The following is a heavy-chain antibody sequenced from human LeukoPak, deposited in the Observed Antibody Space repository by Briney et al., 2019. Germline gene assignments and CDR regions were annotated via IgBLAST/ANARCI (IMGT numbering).Heavy chain of an antibody. CDR1: GFTFSGSA. J-gene: IGHJ4*02. V-gene: IGHV3-73*01. CDR3: TRTNCSGTSCYGH. D-gene: IGHD2-2*01. Sequence: PGGSLRLSCADSGFTFSGSAMHWVRQASGKGLEWVGRIRSKANNYATAYAASVKGRFTISRDDSKNTAYLQTNSLKTEDTAVYYCTRTNCSGTSCYGHWGQGTLVTVSS. CDR2: IRSKANNYAT.